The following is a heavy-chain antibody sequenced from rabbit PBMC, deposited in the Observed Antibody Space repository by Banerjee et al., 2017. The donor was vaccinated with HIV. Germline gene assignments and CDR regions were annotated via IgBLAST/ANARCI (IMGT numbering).Heavy chain of an antibody. J-gene: IGHJ3*01. V-gene: IGHV1S45*01. CDR2: INTSSGNT. CDR3: ARELGGNGYTNV. CDR1: GFSFSNKCV. Sequence: QEQLEESGGDLVKPGASLTLTCTASGFSFSNKCVMCWVRQAPGKGLEWIACINTSSGNTVYASWAKGRFTISKTSSTTVTLQMTSLTAADTATYFCARELGGNGYTNVWGQGTLVTVS. D-gene: IGHD1-1*01.